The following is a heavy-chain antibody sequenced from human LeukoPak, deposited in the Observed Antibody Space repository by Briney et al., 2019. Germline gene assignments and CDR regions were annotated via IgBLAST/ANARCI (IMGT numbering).Heavy chain of an antibody. Sequence: PGGSLRLSCVASGFSFSNYGMHWVRQAPGKGLEWVSAISGSGGSTYYADSVKGRFTISRDNSKNTLYLQMNSLRVEDTAVYYCAKGHGSTWYDGLYYFDYWGQGTLVTVSS. V-gene: IGHV3-23*01. CDR2: ISGSGGST. J-gene: IGHJ4*02. D-gene: IGHD6-13*01. CDR1: GFSFSNYG. CDR3: AKGHGSTWYDGLYYFDY.